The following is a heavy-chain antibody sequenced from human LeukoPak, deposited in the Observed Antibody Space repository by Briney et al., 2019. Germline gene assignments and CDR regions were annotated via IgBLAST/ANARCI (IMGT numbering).Heavy chain of an antibody. D-gene: IGHD6-6*01. J-gene: IGHJ6*03. CDR3: ARAPSIAARPYYMDV. Sequence: SVKVSCKASGYTFTSYDINWVRQATGQGLEWMGGIIPIFGTANYAQKFQGRVTITADKSTSTAYMELSSLRSEDTAVYYCARAPSIAARPYYMDVWGKGTTVTISS. CDR1: GYTFTSYD. V-gene: IGHV1-69*06. CDR2: IIPIFGTA.